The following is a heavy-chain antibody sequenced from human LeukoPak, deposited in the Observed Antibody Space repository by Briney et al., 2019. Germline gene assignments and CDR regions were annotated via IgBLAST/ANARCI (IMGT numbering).Heavy chain of an antibody. CDR2: IWYDGSNK. J-gene: IGHJ6*04. Sequence: GRSLRLSCAASGFTFSSYGMHWVRRAPGKGLEWVAVIWYDGSNKYYADSVKGRFTISRDNSKNTLYLQMNSLRAEDTAVYYCARDLGSYSSSWYGAYYYGMDVWGKGTTVTVSS. V-gene: IGHV3-33*01. D-gene: IGHD6-13*01. CDR1: GFTFSSYG. CDR3: ARDLGSYSSSWYGAYYYGMDV.